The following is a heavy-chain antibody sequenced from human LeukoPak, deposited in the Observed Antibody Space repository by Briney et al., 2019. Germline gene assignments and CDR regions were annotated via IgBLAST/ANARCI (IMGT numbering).Heavy chain of an antibody. J-gene: IGHJ4*02. CDR2: IKQDGSER. D-gene: IGHD3-9*01. CDR1: GFTFSSYW. V-gene: IGHV3-7*01. CDR3: ARDRYDILTGYVRFDY. Sequence: PGGSLRLSCAASGFTFSSYWMSWVRQAPGKGLEWVANIKQDGSERYYVDSVKGRFTISRDNAKNSLYLQMNSLRAEDTAVYYCARDRYDILTGYVRFDYWGQGTLVTVSS.